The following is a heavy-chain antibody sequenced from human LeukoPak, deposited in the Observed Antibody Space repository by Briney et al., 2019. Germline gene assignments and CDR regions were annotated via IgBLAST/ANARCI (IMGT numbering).Heavy chain of an antibody. CDR1: GGSISSSSYY. D-gene: IGHD5-18*01. CDR3: ARLSRGYNSGLLDY. V-gene: IGHV4-39*01. Sequence: PSETLSLTCTVSGGSISSSSYYWGWIRQPPGKGLEWIGSIYYSGSTYYNPSLKSRVTISVDTSKNQFSLRLSSVTAADTAVYYCARLSRGYNSGLLDYWGQGTLVTVSS. J-gene: IGHJ4*02. CDR2: IYYSGST.